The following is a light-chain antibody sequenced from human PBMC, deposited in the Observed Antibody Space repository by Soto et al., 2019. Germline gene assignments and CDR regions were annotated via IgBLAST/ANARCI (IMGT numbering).Light chain of an antibody. CDR3: TSYTSSTHFYV. CDR2: DVS. V-gene: IGLV2-14*03. Sequence: CSLKQPASWSGSPVQSIAISCTGVRTDVDGYDYVSWYQQHPGQAPQLMIYDVSNRPSGVPDRFSGSKSGNTASLTISGLQADDEADHYCTSYTSSTHFYVFGTGTKVTVL. J-gene: IGLJ1*01. CDR1: RTDVDGYDY.